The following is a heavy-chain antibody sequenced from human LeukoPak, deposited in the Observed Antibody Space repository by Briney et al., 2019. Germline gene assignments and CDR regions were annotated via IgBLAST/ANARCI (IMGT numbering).Heavy chain of an antibody. CDR1: GFTFSNYA. CDR2: ISASGGST. D-gene: IGHD2-15*01. V-gene: IGHV3-23*01. J-gene: IGHJ4*02. CDR3: AKERFCSGGSCSGDLDY. Sequence: GGSLRLSCAASGFTFSNYAMNWVRQAPGKGLEWVSRISASGGSTNYADSVKGRFTISRDNSKNTVYVEMDSLRVEDTAVYYCAKERFCSGGSCSGDLDYWGQGTLVSVSS.